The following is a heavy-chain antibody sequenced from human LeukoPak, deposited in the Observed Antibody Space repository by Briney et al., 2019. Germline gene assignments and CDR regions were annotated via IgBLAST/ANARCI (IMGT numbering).Heavy chain of an antibody. CDR2: IVPVFGTP. D-gene: IGHD3-10*01. CDR3: ASHYGNSATGGFPY. CDR1: GGTFSNYA. V-gene: IGHV1-69*05. J-gene: IGHJ4*02. Sequence: SVKVSCKASGGTFSNYAINWVRQAPGQGLEWMGRIVPVFGTPNFAQKFQGRVTLTRDGSTNTAYMEMSSLRSEDTAVYYCASHYGNSATGGFPYWGQGTLVTVSS.